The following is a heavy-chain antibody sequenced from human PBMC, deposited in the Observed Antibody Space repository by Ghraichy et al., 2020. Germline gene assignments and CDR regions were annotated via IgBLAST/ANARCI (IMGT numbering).Heavy chain of an antibody. V-gene: IGHV4-39*01. J-gene: IGHJ4*02. CDR1: GGSISSSSYY. Sequence: SQTLSLTCTVSGGSISSSSYYWGWIRQPPGKGLEWIGSIYYSGSTYYNQSLKSRVTISVDTSKNQFSLKLSSVTAADTAVYYCARQTQLLRYYFDYWGQGTLVTVSS. D-gene: IGHD2-2*01. CDR3: ARQTQLLRYYFDY. CDR2: IYYSGST.